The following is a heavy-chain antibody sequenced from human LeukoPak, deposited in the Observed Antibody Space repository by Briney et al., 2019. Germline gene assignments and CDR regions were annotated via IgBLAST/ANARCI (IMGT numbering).Heavy chain of an antibody. V-gene: IGHV4-34*01. Sequence: GSLRLSCAASGFIVSSTYMSWIRQPPGKGLEWIGEINHSGSTNYNPSLKSRVTISVDTSKNQFSLKLSSVTAADTAVYYCARGLTESRRYFDSWGQETLVTVSS. CDR3: ARGLTESRRYFDS. CDR2: INHSGST. J-gene: IGHJ4*02. CDR1: GFIVSSTY.